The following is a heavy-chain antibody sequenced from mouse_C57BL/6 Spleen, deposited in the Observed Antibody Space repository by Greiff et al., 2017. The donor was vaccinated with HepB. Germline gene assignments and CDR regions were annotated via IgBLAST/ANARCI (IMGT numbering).Heavy chain of an antibody. Sequence: EVKVVESGGGLVKPGGSLKLSCAASGFTFSDYGMHWVRQAPEKGLEWVAYISSGSSTIYYADTVKGRFTISRDNDNNNLFLQMTRLRTEDTAMYYCARCSSHFDYWGRGTTLTVTS. CDR1: GFTFSDYG. CDR2: ISSGSSTI. J-gene: IGHJ2*01. CDR3: ARCSSHFDY. D-gene: IGHD1-1*01. V-gene: IGHV5-17*01.